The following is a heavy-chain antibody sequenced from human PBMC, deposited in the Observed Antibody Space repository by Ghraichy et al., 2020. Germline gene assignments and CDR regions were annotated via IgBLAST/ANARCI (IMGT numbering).Heavy chain of an antibody. D-gene: IGHD2-2*01. CDR2: IKQDGSEK. V-gene: IGHV3-7*01. CDR3: ARDKALVPAAISYYYYYYGMDV. CDR1: GFTFSSYW. J-gene: IGHJ6*02. Sequence: GGSLRLSCAASGFTFSSYWMSWVRQAPGKGLEWVANIKQDGSEKYYVDSVKGRFTISRDNAKNLLYLQMNSLRAEDTAVYYCARDKALVPAAISYYYYYYGMDVWGQGTTVTVSS.